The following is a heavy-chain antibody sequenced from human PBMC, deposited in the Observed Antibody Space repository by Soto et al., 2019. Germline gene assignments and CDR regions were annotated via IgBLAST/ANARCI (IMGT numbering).Heavy chain of an antibody. CDR2: IYYSGST. V-gene: IGHV4-39*01. Sequence: QLHLQESGPGLVKPSETLSLTCTVSGGSIISSSYYWGWIRQPPGRGLEWIGSIYYSGSTYYNPSLKSRVTVSVDTSKSQLSLKLSSVTAADTAVYYCARLYQGKRPPDYWGQGTLVTVSS. CDR3: ARLYQGKRPPDY. D-gene: IGHD2-2*01. CDR1: GGSIISSSYY. J-gene: IGHJ4*02.